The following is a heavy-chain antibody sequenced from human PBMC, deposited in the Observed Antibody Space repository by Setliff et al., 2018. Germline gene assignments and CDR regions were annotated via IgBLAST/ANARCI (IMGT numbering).Heavy chain of an antibody. CDR3: ARDLVGATADY. J-gene: IGHJ4*02. Sequence: GSLRLSCAASGFTFSTYWMHWVRQAPGKGLVWVSRINTDGRTTTYADSVKGRFTISRDNAKNTVYLQMNSLRAEDTAVYYCARDLVGATADYWGQGTLVTVSS. V-gene: IGHV3-74*01. CDR1: GFTFSTYW. D-gene: IGHD1-26*01. CDR2: INTDGRTT.